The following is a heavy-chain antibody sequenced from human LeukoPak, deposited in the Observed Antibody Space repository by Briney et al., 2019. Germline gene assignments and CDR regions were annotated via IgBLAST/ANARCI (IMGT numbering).Heavy chain of an antibody. CDR2: INPNSGGT. J-gene: IGHJ5*02. CDR3: AYDGRRENWFDP. D-gene: IGHD1-26*01. V-gene: IGHV1-2*02. CDR1: GYTFTGYY. Sequence: ASVKVSCKASGYTFTGYYMRWVRQAPGHGLEWMGWINPNSGGTNYAQKFQGRVTMTRDTSISTAYMKLSRLRSDDTAVYYCAYDGRRENWFDPWGQGTLVTVSS.